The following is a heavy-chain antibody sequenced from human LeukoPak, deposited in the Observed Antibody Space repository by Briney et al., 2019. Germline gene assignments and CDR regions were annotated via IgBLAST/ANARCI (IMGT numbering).Heavy chain of an antibody. D-gene: IGHD3-3*01. J-gene: IGHJ3*01. CDR2: ISGRGDRT. V-gene: IGHV3-23*01. Sequence: PGGSLRLSCAASGFTFSAYAMTWVRQAPGKGPEWISGISGRGDRTYYRDSVKGRFTISRDNSKNTLDLQMNSLRAEDTAVYYCAKRDNNDYYTGLHVFDFWGQGTMVRVSS. CDR3: AKRDNNDYYTGLHVFDF. CDR1: GFTFSAYA.